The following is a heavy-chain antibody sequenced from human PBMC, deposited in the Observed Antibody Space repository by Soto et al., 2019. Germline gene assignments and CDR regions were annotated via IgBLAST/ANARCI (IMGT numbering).Heavy chain of an antibody. J-gene: IGHJ6*02. D-gene: IGHD4-17*01. V-gene: IGHV3-23*01. CDR2: ISGSGGST. CDR1: GFTFSSYA. Sequence: GGSLRLSCAASGFTFSSYAMSWVRQAPGKGLEWVSAISGSGGSTYYADSVKGRFTISRDNSKNTLYLQMKRLRAEDTAVHYCANREKTQREYGDYDDPAKLHDYYYYYGMDVWGQGTTVTVSS. CDR3: ANREKTQREYGDYDDPAKLHDYYYYYGMDV.